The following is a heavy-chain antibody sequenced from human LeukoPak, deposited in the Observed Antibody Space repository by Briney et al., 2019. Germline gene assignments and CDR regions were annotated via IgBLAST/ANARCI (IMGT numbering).Heavy chain of an antibody. D-gene: IGHD1-14*01. Sequence: GRSLRLSCAASGFTFSSYGMHWVRQAPGKGLEWVAVISYDGSNKYYADSVKGRFTISRDNSKNTLYLQMNSLRAEDTAVYYCARVVGIWYDGSYFDYWGQGTLVTVSS. CDR2: ISYDGSNK. J-gene: IGHJ4*02. V-gene: IGHV3-30*03. CDR3: ARVVGIWYDGSYFDY. CDR1: GFTFSSYG.